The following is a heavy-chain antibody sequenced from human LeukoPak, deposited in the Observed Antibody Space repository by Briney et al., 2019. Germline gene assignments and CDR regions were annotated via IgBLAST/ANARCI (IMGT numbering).Heavy chain of an antibody. J-gene: IGHJ4*02. Sequence: ASVKVSCKASGGTFSSYAISWVRQAPGQGLEWMGGIIPIFGTANYAQKFQGRVTITTDESTSTAYMELSSLRSEDTAVYYCARGSRITIFGVVTFLDYWGQGTLVTVSS. CDR2: IIPIFGTA. V-gene: IGHV1-69*05. CDR1: GGTFSSYA. CDR3: ARGSRITIFGVVTFLDY. D-gene: IGHD3-3*01.